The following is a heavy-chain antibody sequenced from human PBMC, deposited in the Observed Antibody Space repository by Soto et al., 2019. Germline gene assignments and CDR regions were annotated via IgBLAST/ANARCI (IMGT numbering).Heavy chain of an antibody. Sequence: SETLSLTCTVSGGSISSYYWSWIRQPPGKELEWIGYIYYSGSTNYNPSLKSRVTISVDTSKNQFSLKLNSVTAADTAVYYCARQGAVATLLDYWGQGTLVTVSS. CDR2: IYYSGST. D-gene: IGHD6-19*01. CDR1: GGSISSYY. CDR3: ARQGAVATLLDY. J-gene: IGHJ4*02. V-gene: IGHV4-59*08.